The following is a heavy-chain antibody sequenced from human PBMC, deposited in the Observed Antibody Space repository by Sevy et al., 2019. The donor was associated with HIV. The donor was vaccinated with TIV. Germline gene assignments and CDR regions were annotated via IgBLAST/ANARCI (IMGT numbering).Heavy chain of an antibody. Sequence: GGSLRLSCAVSGISVSSNYMGWVSQAPGKGLQWVSGIFASSNTHFADSVKGRFSISRDNSKNTLSLQMNSLSAEDTAVYYCARAVEDYSDSSGWDWYFDLWGRGTLVTVSS. CDR2: IFASSNT. D-gene: IGHD3-22*01. V-gene: IGHV3-66*01. CDR1: GISVSSNY. CDR3: ARAVEDYSDSSGWDWYFDL. J-gene: IGHJ2*01.